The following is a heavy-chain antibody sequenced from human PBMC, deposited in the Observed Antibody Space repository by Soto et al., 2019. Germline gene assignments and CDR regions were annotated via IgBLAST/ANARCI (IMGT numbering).Heavy chain of an antibody. Sequence: GGSLRLSCAASGFTFSTYGMHWVRQAPGKGLEWVAFIQYHGINKDYADSVKGRFTISRDDSRNTLYLQMNSLRAEDTAVYYCARGLDYDSSGYYFDFWGQGALVTVSS. CDR1: GFTFSTYG. CDR2: IQYHGINK. D-gene: IGHD3-22*01. J-gene: IGHJ4*02. V-gene: IGHV3-30*02. CDR3: ARGLDYDSSGYYFDF.